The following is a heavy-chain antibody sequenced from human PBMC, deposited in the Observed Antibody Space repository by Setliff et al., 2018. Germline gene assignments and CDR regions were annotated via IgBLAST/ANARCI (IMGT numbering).Heavy chain of an antibody. CDR2: INHSGST. CDR1: GASFSDYY. Sequence: SETLSLTCTVYGASFSDYYWGWIRQPPGKGLEWIAEINHSGSTNYNPSLKTRVTMSVDTSKNQFALNLRSVTAADAAVCYCVRDRTAYSYGLDVWGQGTTVTVSS. J-gene: IGHJ6*02. CDR3: VRDRTAYSYGLDV. V-gene: IGHV4-34*10. D-gene: IGHD5-18*01.